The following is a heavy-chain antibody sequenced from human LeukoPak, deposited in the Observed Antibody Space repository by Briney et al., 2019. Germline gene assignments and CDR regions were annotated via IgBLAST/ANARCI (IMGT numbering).Heavy chain of an antibody. CDR1: GFTFSNYW. D-gene: IGHD6-6*01. V-gene: IGHV3-7*03. Sequence: GGSLRLSCAASGFTFSNYWMTWVRQAPGKGLEWVANIKEDGSIKYYEDSLKGRFSISRDNGKNSLYLQMNTLGAEDTAVYYCARIGYSSSSLDYWGQGTLVTVSS. CDR2: IKEDGSIK. J-gene: IGHJ4*02. CDR3: ARIGYSSSSLDY.